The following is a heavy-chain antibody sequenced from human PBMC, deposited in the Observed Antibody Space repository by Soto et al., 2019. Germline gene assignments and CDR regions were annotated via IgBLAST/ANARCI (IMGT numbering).Heavy chain of an antibody. V-gene: IGHV6-1*01. CDR1: GDSVSNNNAA. CDR3: ARAHIAVSGTWYLAC. D-gene: IGHD6-19*01. CDR2: TYYRSKWYN. J-gene: IGHJ4*02. Sequence: PSQTLSLTCAISGDSVSNNNAAWNWIRQSPSRGLEWLGRTYYRSKWYNDYAGSVKSRMTINPDTSKNQFSLQLNSVTPDDTAVESVARAHIAVSGTWYLACCGQGTLVPFSS.